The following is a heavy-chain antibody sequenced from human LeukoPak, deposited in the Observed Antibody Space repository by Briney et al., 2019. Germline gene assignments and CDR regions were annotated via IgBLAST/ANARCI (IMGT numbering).Heavy chain of an antibody. CDR3: AAPRYYYDSSGYPSHFDY. J-gene: IGHJ4*02. Sequence: WASVKVSCKASGGTFSSYAISWVRQAPGQGLEWMGRIIPILGIANYAQKFQGRVTITADKSTSTAYMELSSLRSEDTAVYYCAAPRYYYDSSGYPSHFDYWGQGTQVTVSS. CDR2: IIPILGIA. D-gene: IGHD3-22*01. CDR1: GGTFSSYA. V-gene: IGHV1-69*04.